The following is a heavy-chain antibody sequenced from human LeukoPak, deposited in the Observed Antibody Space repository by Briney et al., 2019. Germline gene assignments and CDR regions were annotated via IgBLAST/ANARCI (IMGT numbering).Heavy chain of an antibody. CDR2: ISGSGGST. CDR3: AKSNGYGLVDI. V-gene: IGHV3-23*01. J-gene: IGHJ3*02. D-gene: IGHD3-10*01. CDR1: GFTFSSYD. Sequence: GGSLRLSCAASGFTFSSYDMSWVRQAPGKGLEWVSAISGSGGSTYYADSVKGRFTISRDNSKSTLYLQMNSLRAEDTAVYYCAKSNGYGLVDIWGQGTMVTVSS.